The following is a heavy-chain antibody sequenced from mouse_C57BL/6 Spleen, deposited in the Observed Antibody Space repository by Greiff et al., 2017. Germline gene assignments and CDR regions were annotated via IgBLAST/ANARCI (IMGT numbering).Heavy chain of an antibody. V-gene: IGHV8-12*01. CDR3: ARNDYGGLYFDY. CDR1: GFSLSTSGMG. Sequence: EVSGPGILQSSQTLSLTCSFSGFSLSTSGMGVSWIRQPSGKGLEWLAHIYWDDDKRYNPSLKSRLTISKDTSRNQVFLKITSVDTADTATYYCARNDYGGLYFDYWGQGTTLTVSS. CDR2: IYWDDDK. D-gene: IGHD2-4*01. J-gene: IGHJ2*01.